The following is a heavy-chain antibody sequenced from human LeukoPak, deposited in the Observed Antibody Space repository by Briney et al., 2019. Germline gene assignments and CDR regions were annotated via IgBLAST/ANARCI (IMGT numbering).Heavy chain of an antibody. CDR2: ISSSSSTI. V-gene: IGHV3-48*01. CDR1: GLTFSNSG. Sequence: GGSLRLSCATSGLTFSNSGMSWVRQAPGKGLEWVSYISSSSSTIYYADSVKGRFTISRDNAKNSLYLQMNSLRADDTAVYYCAKSVIWGQGTMVTVSS. J-gene: IGHJ3*02. CDR3: AKSVI.